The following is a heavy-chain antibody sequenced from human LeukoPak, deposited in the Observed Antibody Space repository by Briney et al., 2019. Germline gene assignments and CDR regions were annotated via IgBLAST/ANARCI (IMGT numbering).Heavy chain of an antibody. Sequence: GGSLRLSFAASGFTFSSYQMNWVRQAPGKGLEWVSYISSSGNTIYYAASVKGRFTISRDNAKNSLYLQMNSLRAEDTAVYYCARGYYYDSSFDYWGQGALVTVSS. D-gene: IGHD3-22*01. J-gene: IGHJ4*02. V-gene: IGHV3-48*03. CDR2: ISSSGNTI. CDR1: GFTFSSYQ. CDR3: ARGYYYDSSFDY.